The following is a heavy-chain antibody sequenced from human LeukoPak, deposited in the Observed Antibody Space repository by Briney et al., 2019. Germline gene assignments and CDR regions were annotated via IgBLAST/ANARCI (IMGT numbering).Heavy chain of an antibody. V-gene: IGHV1-46*01. CDR3: ARCSPGDSSNFYAVLQY. D-gene: IGHD3-22*01. CDR1: GYTFSNYY. Sequence: ASVKVSCKASGYTFSNYYLHWVRQAPGQGLEWMGLINPTAGNTYYAQRFQGRVTMTRNTSTSTVYMELSSLRSEDTAVYYCARCSPGDSSNFYAVLQYWGQGTQVTVST. J-gene: IGHJ4*02. CDR2: INPTAGNT.